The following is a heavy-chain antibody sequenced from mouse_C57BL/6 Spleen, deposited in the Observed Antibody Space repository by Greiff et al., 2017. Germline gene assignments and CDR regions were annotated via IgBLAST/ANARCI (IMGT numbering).Heavy chain of an antibody. V-gene: IGHV3-3*01. CDR3: ARRSSNGYYEDY. CDR2: TFYSGIT. CDR1: GFSINSDCY. J-gene: IGHJ4*01. D-gene: IGHD2-3*01. Sequence: EVQLVESGPSLVRPSQTLSLTCTVTGFSINSDCYWIWIRQFPGNKLEYIGYTFYSGITYYNPSLESRTYITRDTSKNQFSLKLSSVTTEDTATYYCARRSSNGYYEDYWGQGTSVTVSS.